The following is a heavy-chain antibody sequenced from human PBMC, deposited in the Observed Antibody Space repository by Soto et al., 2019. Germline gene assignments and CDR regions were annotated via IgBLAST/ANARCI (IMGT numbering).Heavy chain of an antibody. CDR1: GFTFSSYS. Sequence: AGGSLRLSCAASGFTFSSYSMNWVRQAPGKGLEWVSSLSSSSGHIYYADSVKGRFTISRDNAKNSLYLQMNSLRAEDTAVYYCVRHWLATREFDYWGQGTLVTVS. D-gene: IGHD1-26*01. CDR2: LSSSSGHI. V-gene: IGHV3-21*01. J-gene: IGHJ4*02. CDR3: VRHWLATREFDY.